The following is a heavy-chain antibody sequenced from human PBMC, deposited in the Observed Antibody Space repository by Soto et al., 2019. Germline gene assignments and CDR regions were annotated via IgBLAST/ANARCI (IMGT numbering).Heavy chain of an antibody. V-gene: IGHV1-69*08. CDR2: ILPIVNIV. CDR3: AREGPYHAFDI. J-gene: IGHJ3*02. Sequence: QVQLVQSGAEVKKPGFSVKVSCKTSGGTVSSNTITWVRQAPGQGLEWMGRILPIVNIVNYAQKFQGRVTITADKSTSIAYMELSSLRSEDTAVYYCAREGPYHAFDIWGQGTMVTVSS. D-gene: IGHD3-16*01. CDR1: GGTVSSNT.